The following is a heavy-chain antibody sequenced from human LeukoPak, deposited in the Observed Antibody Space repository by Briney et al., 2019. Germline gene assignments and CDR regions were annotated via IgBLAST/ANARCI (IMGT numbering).Heavy chain of an antibody. D-gene: IGHD2-15*01. CDR1: GYTFSSYR. CDR3: AREGWPAFDI. Sequence: PGGSLRLSCAASGYTFSSYRINWVRQAPGKGLEWVSSISSSSVLIYYADSVKGRFTISRDNAKNSQFLQMNSLRGEDTAVYYCAREGWPAFDIWGQGTMVTVSS. V-gene: IGHV3-48*01. CDR2: ISSSSVLI. J-gene: IGHJ3*02.